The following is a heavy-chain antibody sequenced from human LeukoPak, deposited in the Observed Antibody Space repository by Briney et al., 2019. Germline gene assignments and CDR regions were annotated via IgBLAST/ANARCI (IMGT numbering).Heavy chain of an antibody. CDR3: ARSSSDILTGYLGL. CDR2: FSAYNGNT. Sequence: ASVKLSCTASGYTFTSSGISWVRHAPGQRLEWMGWFSAYNGNTNYAQKLQGRVTMTTDTSTSTAYMELRSLRSDDTAVYYCARSSSDILTGYLGLWGQGTLVTVSS. V-gene: IGHV1-18*01. D-gene: IGHD3-9*01. J-gene: IGHJ4*02. CDR1: GYTFTSSG.